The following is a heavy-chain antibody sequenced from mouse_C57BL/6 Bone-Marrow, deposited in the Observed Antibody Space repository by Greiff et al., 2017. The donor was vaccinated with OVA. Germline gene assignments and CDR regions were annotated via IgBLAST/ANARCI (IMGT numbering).Heavy chain of an antibody. V-gene: IGHV1-66*01. CDR2: IYPGSGNT. J-gene: IGHJ2*01. Sequence: QVQLQQSGPELVKPGASVKISCKASGYSFTSYYIHWVKQRPGQGLEWIGWIYPGSGNTKYNEKFKGKATLTADTSSSTAYMQLSSLTNEDSAVYYCTRTAQATLDYWGQGTTLTVSS. CDR1: GYSFTSYY. D-gene: IGHD3-2*02. CDR3: TRTAQATLDY.